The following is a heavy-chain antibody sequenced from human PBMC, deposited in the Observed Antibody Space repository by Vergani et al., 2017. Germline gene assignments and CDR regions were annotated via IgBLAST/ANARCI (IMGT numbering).Heavy chain of an antibody. V-gene: IGHV4-4*07. CDR2: IHSSGTT. J-gene: IGHJ5*02. CDR1: GGSISSFY. D-gene: IGHD3-10*01. Sequence: QVQLQESGPGLVKPSETLSLTCTVSGGSISSFYWSWIRQPAGKGLEWIGRIHSSGTTNYNPSLKSRVTLSVDTSKNQLSLRMTSVIAADTAVYYCARDSWTSELRGVYWFDTWGQGTLVSVSS. CDR3: ARDSWTSELRGVYWFDT.